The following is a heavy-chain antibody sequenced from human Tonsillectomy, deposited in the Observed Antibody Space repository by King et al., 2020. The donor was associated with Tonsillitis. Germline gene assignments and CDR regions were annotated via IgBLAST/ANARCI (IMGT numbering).Heavy chain of an antibody. CDR3: VSGIVGAGDY. J-gene: IGHJ4*02. Sequence: QLVQSGGGLVQPGGSLRLSCAASGFIFSDHYMDWVRQAPGKGLEWIGRIRNKADSYTTEYAASVKGRFTFSRDDSKNSLYLQMYSLKTVDTAVYYCVSGIVGAGDYWGQGTLVTVSS. CDR1: GFIFSDHY. V-gene: IGHV3-72*01. CDR2: IRNKADSYTT. D-gene: IGHD1-26*01.